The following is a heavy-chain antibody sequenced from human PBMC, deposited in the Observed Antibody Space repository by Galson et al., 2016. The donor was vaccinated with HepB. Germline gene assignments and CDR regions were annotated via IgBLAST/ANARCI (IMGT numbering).Heavy chain of an antibody. CDR3: ARNPGYVNSPRPYFFDY. Sequence: TLSLTCTVSGGSISSSYWNWIRQSPGKGLEWLGYIYYSGSTNYNPSLKSRVTISVDTSKSQFSLKLTSVTAADTAVYYCARNPGYVNSPRPYFFDYWGQGTLVTVSS. J-gene: IGHJ4*02. D-gene: IGHD2-2*01. V-gene: IGHV4-59*01. CDR2: IYYSGST. CDR1: GGSISSSY.